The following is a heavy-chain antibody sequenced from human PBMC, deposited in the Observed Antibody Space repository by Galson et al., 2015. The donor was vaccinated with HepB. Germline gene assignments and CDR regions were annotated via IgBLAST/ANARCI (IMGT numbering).Heavy chain of an antibody. J-gene: IGHJ4*02. V-gene: IGHV3-7*03. CDR2: IKQDGSEK. D-gene: IGHD3-22*01. CDR3: ASEDSSGKSDY. CDR1: GFTFSSYW. Sequence: SLRLSCAASGFTFSSYWMSWVRQAPGKGLEWVANIKQDGSEKYYVDSVKGRFTISRDNAKNSLYLQMNSLRAEDTAVYYCASEDSSGKSDYWGQGTLVTVSS.